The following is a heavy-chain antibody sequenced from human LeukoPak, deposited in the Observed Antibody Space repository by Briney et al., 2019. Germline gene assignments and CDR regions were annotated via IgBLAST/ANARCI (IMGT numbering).Heavy chain of an antibody. J-gene: IGHJ4*02. CDR1: GGTFSSYT. V-gene: IGHV1-69*05. Sequence: GASVKVSCKASGGTFSSYTISWVRQAPGQGLEWMGGIIPISGTANYAQKFQGRVTFTTDESTSTAYMELTSLRSEDTAVYYCARGGTFYRRTLLSYFDYWGQGSLVTVSS. CDR2: IIPISGTA. CDR3: ARGGTFYRRTLLSYFDY. D-gene: IGHD1-14*01.